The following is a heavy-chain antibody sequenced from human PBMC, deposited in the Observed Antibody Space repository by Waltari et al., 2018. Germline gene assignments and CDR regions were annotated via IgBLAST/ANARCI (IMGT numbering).Heavy chain of an antibody. CDR3: ARDRGDYGPNWFDP. CDR2: IKQDGSEK. Sequence: EVQLVESGGGLVQPGGSLRLSCAASGFTFSSYWSSWGRQAQGKGLEWVANIKQDGSEKYYVDSVKGRFTISRDNAKNSLYLQMNSLRAEDTAVYYCARDRGDYGPNWFDPWGQGTLVTVSS. V-gene: IGHV3-7*01. J-gene: IGHJ5*02. CDR1: GFTFSSYW. D-gene: IGHD3-10*01.